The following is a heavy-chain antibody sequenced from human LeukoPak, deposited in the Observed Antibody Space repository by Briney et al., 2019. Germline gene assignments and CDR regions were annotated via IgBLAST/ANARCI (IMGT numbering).Heavy chain of an antibody. D-gene: IGHD5-24*01. V-gene: IGHV3-53*01. Sequence: GGSLRLSCAASGFTVSSNYMNWVRQAPGKGLEWVSVIYSGGSTDYADSVKGRFTISRDNSKNTLYLQMNSLRAEDTAVYYCAKHSRSAMGWLQFDYWGQGTLVTVSS. CDR3: AKHSRSAMGWLQFDY. CDR2: IYSGGST. J-gene: IGHJ4*02. CDR1: GFTVSSNY.